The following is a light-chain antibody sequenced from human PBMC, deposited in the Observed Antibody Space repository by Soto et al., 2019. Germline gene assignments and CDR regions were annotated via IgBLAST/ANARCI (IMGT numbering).Light chain of an antibody. J-gene: IGKJ4*01. CDR2: DAS. CDR1: RSVSSY. CDR3: QHRSDWPPRLT. Sequence: EIVLTQSPATLYLYPGERATLSCGASRSVSSYLAWYQQTPGQAPRLLIYDASYRATGIPARFSGSGSGTDFTLTISSLELEDFAVYYCQHRSDWPPRLTFGGGTKVEIK. V-gene: IGKV3-11*01.